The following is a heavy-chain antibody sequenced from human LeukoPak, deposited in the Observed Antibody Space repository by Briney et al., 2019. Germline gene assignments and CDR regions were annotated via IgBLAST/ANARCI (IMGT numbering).Heavy chain of an antibody. V-gene: IGHV1-18*01. J-gene: IGHJ5*02. D-gene: IGHD6-13*01. CDR1: GYTFTSYG. CDR3: ARGDSSSWYGWFDP. Sequence: ASVKVSCKASGYTFTSYGISWVRQAPGQGLEWMGWISAYNGNTNYAQKLQGRVTMTTDTSTSTAYMELRSLRSDDTAVYYRARGDSSSWYGWFDPWGQGTLVTVSS. CDR2: ISAYNGNT.